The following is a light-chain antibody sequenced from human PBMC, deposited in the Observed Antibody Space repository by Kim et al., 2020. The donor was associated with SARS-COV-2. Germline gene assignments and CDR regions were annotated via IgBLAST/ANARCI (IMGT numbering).Light chain of an antibody. Sequence: SLGERATLSCRASQSVSNYLAWYQQRPGQAPRLLIYDASIRATGIPARFNGSGSGTDFTLTISSLEPEDFAVYYCQQRTNWPPMYTFGQGTKLEI. V-gene: IGKV3-11*01. CDR2: DAS. CDR3: QQRTNWPPMYT. CDR1: QSVSNY. J-gene: IGKJ2*01.